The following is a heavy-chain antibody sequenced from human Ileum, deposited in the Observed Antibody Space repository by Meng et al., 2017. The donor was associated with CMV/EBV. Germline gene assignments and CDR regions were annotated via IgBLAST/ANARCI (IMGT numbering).Heavy chain of an antibody. J-gene: IGHJ4*02. V-gene: IGHV3-7*01. CDR1: GFTFSSSY. CDR2: IKHDGSEK. CDR3: ARDPHFGALDY. Sequence: GESLKISCVASGFTFSSSYMSWIRQAPGKGLEWVANIKHDGSEKAYVGSVKGRFTISRDNTKNSLYLQMNSLRAEDTAVYYCARDPHFGALDYWGQGTLVTVSS. D-gene: IGHD3-10*01.